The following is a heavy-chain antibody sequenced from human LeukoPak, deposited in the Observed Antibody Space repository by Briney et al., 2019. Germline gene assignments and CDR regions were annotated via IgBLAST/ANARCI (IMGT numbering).Heavy chain of an antibody. D-gene: IGHD5-12*01. CDR2: IAHDGNKK. CDR1: GFTFTQYW. CDR3: ARDDSDVYIVATISREGDYFDH. Sequence: PGGSLRLSCVASGFTFTQYWMTWVRQAPGKGLEWVAVIAHDGNKKSSAGSLKGRFPLYRDNSKNTLHLPMNSLRAEDTAVYYCARDDSDVYIVATISREGDYFDHWGQGTLVTVSS. V-gene: IGHV3-30*03. J-gene: IGHJ4*02.